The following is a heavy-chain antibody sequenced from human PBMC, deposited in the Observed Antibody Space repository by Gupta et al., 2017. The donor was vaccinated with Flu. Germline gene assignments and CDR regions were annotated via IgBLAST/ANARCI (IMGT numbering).Heavy chain of an antibody. D-gene: IGHD3-9*01. CDR1: GDSIISTIYY. CDR3: ARQPPVYDTLTGRRRMYFFDH. Sequence: QLQLQESGPGLVKPSETLSLTCTVSGDSIISTIYYWAWIRQSPGKGLEWLGSVYYSGSTHYKPSLKSRVTISLDASRNQFSLILSSVTAADTAVYYCARQPPVYDTLTGRRRMYFFDHWGQGDLVIVSS. J-gene: IGHJ4*02. V-gene: IGHV4-39*01. CDR2: VYYSGST.